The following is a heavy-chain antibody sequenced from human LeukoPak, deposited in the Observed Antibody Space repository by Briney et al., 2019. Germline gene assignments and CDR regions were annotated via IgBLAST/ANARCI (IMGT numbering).Heavy chain of an antibody. D-gene: IGHD3-22*01. CDR1: GGTFSSYA. Sequence: SVKVSCKASGGTFSSYAISWVRQAPGQGLEWMGGIIPIFGTANYAQKFQGRVTITADESTSTAYMELSSLRSEDTAVYYCAQTHVGYYDSSGYLSFDYWGQGTLVTVPS. J-gene: IGHJ4*02. CDR3: AQTHVGYYDSSGYLSFDY. CDR2: IIPIFGTA. V-gene: IGHV1-69*13.